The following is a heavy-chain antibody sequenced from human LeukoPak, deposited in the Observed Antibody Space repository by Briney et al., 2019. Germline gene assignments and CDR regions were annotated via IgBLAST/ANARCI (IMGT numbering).Heavy chain of an antibody. Sequence: SETLSLTCTVSGGSISSSSYYWGWIRQPPGKGLEWIGSIYYSGSTYYNPSLKSRVTISVDTSKNQFSLKLSSVTAADTAVYYCARVSPYYYDGSGYPNWFDPWGQGTLVTVSS. D-gene: IGHD3-22*01. V-gene: IGHV4-39*07. CDR3: ARVSPYYYDGSGYPNWFDP. CDR1: GGSISSSSYY. CDR2: IYYSGST. J-gene: IGHJ5*02.